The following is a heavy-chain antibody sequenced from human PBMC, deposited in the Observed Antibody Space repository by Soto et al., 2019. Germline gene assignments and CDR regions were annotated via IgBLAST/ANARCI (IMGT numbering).Heavy chain of an antibody. V-gene: IGHV3-21*01. J-gene: IGHJ4*02. CDR3: AKVFCGGDTTRCYFDY. Sequence: EVQLVESGGGLVKPGGSLRLSCEASGFTFSSYNMNWVRQAPGKGLEWVSYISAGSSYRYYADSVKGRFTISRDNAKNSLYLQMNSLGAEDTAVYYCAKVFCGGDTTRCYFDYWGQGILVTVSS. CDR1: GFTFSSYN. CDR2: ISAGSSYR. D-gene: IGHD2-21*01.